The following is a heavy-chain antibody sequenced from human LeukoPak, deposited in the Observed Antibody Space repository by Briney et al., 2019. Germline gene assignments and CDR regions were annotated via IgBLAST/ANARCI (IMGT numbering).Heavy chain of an antibody. D-gene: IGHD2-2*01. CDR1: GYIFTDYY. Sequence: ASVKVSCRALGYIFTDYYIYWVRQAPGQGLEWMGWINPNSGGTNYAQKFQGRVTMTRDTSISTAYMELSRLRSDDTAVYYCARGAVVVPAAIPWFDPWGQGTLVTVSS. CDR2: INPNSGGT. V-gene: IGHV1-2*02. CDR3: ARGAVVVPAAIPWFDP. J-gene: IGHJ5*02.